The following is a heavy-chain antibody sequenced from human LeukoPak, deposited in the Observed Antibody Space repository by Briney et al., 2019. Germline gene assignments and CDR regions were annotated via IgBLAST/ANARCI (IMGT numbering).Heavy chain of an antibody. J-gene: IGHJ4*02. V-gene: IGHV4-31*03. CDR3: ARANDGYYYGSRSYEPTGYYYFDY. CDR1: GGSISSGGYY. D-gene: IGHD3-10*01. CDR2: IYYSGST. Sequence: SETLSLTCTVSGGSISSGGYYWSWIRQHPGKGLEWIGYIYYSGSTYYNPSLKSRVTISVDTSKNQFSLKLSSVTAADTAVYYCARANDGYYYGSRSYEPTGYYYFDYWGQGTLVTVSS.